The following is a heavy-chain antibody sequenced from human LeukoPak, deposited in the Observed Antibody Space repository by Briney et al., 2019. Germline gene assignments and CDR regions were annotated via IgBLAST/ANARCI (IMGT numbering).Heavy chain of an antibody. CDR1: GYSFSTYW. Sequence: GESLRISCEGSGYSFSTYWITWVRQMPGKGLEWMGRIDPRDSDTIYSPSLQGHVRFSSDKSSNTVYLHWNSLKASDTAMFYCTRHRAYYNSPFDFWGRGTLVTVSS. CDR3: TRHRAYYNSPFDF. CDR2: IDPRDSDT. J-gene: IGHJ4*02. V-gene: IGHV5-10-1*01. D-gene: IGHD3-10*01.